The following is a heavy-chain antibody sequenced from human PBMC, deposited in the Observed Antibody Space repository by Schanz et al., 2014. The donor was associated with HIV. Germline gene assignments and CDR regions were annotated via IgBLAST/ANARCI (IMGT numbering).Heavy chain of an antibody. D-gene: IGHD6-6*01. V-gene: IGHV3-30*18. J-gene: IGHJ4*02. CDR2: ISYDGSNK. CDR3: AKAEAVIAARPGGFDY. CDR1: GFTFSSYG. Sequence: QVQLVESGGGLVKPEGSLRLSCVASGFTFSSYGMHWVRQAPGKGLEWVAVISYDGSNKYSADSVKGRFTISRDNSKNTLYLQMNSLRTEDTAVYYCAKAEAVIAARPGGFDYWGQGTLVTVSS.